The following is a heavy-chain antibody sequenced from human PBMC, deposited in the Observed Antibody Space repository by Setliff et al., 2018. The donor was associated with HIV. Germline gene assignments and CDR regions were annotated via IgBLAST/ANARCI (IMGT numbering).Heavy chain of an antibody. CDR2: IYHTGIT. D-gene: IGHD3-22*01. CDR1: GGSISLHY. V-gene: IGHV4-39*01. CDR3: ASRVYYYDSNNFLREEGFDP. Sequence: ASETLSLTCTISGGSISLHYWSWIRQPPGKGLEWIGSIYHTGITYDNPSLKSRVTISIDTSKNQFSLNLTSVTAADTAVYYCASRVYYYDSNNFLREEGFDPWGQGTLVTVSS. J-gene: IGHJ5*02.